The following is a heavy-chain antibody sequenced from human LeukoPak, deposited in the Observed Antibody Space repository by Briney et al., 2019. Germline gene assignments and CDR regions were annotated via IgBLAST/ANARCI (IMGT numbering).Heavy chain of an antibody. Sequence: PEASVKVSCKASGYTFTSYYMHWVRQAPGQGLEWMGIINPSGGSTSYAQKFQGRVTMTRDTSTSTVYMELSSLRSEDTAVYYCARDLEGSGSYYNRGLLDYWGQGTLVTVSS. CDR2: INPSGGST. D-gene: IGHD3-10*01. CDR1: GYTFTSYY. CDR3: ARDLEGSGSYYNRGLLDY. J-gene: IGHJ4*02. V-gene: IGHV1-46*01.